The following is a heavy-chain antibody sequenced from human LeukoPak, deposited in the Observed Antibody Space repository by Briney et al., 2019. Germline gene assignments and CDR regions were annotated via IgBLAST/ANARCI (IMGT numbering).Heavy chain of an antibody. V-gene: IGHV3-30-3*01. CDR3: ASYGSGSYN. J-gene: IGHJ4*02. Sequence: GGSLRLSCAASGFTFSSYAMHWVRQAPGKGLEWVAVISYDGSNKYYADSVKGRFTISRDNSKNTLYLQMNSLRAEDTAVYYCASYGSGSYNWGQGTLVTVSS. CDR1: GFTFSSYA. D-gene: IGHD3-10*01. CDR2: ISYDGSNK.